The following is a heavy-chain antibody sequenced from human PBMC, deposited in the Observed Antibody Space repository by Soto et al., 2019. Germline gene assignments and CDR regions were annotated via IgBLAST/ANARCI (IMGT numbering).Heavy chain of an antibody. J-gene: IGHJ3*02. D-gene: IGHD2-21*02. CDR3: ARMHIVVVTATDAFDI. CDR2: ISSSSSYI. CDR1: GFTFSSYS. V-gene: IGHV3-21*01. Sequence: VKLVESGGGLVQPGGSLRLSCGASGFTFSSYSMNWVRQAPGKGLEWVSSISSSSSYIYYADSVKGRFTISRDNAKNSLYLQMNSLRAEDTAVYYCARMHIVVVTATDAFDIWGQGTMVTVSS.